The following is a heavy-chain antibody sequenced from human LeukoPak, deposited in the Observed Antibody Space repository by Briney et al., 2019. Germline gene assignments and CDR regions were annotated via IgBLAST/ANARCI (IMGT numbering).Heavy chain of an antibody. J-gene: IGHJ4*02. V-gene: IGHV3-30*02. D-gene: IGHD3-10*01. CDR3: AKDGLLEVRGVIKDDY. Sequence: GGSLRLSCAASGFTFSSYGMHWVRQAPGKGLEWVAFIRYDGSNEYYADSVKGRFTISRDNSKNTLYLQMNSLRAEDTAVYYCAKDGLLEVRGVIKDDYWGQGTLVTVSS. CDR2: IRYDGSNE. CDR1: GFTFSSYG.